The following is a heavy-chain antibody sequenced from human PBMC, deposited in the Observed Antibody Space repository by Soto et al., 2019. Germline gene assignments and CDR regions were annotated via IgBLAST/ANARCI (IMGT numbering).Heavy chain of an antibody. CDR1: GYIFTSYG. J-gene: IGHJ4*02. Sequence: QVQLVQSGVEVKKPGASVKVSCKASGYIFTSYGISWVRQAPGQGLGWMGWISAHNGNRKYAQKLQGRVTMTTDTSTSTAYMELRSLRSDDTAVYYCARDLGGFPDYWGQGTLVTVSS. CDR3: ARDLGGFPDY. CDR2: ISAHNGNR. V-gene: IGHV1-18*01. D-gene: IGHD5-12*01.